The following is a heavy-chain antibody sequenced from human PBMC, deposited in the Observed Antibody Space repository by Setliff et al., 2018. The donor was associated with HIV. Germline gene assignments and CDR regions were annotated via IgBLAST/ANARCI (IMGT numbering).Heavy chain of an antibody. Sequence: SETLSLTCAVYGGSFSGYYWSWIRQTPGKGLERIGEIDHSGNTNYNPSLKSRVTISVDTSKNQFSLKLTSVTAADTAVYYCARWYTTGRGWFDPWGQGTLVTVSS. CDR2: IDHSGNT. CDR3: ARWYTTGRGWFDP. CDR1: GGSFSGYY. D-gene: IGHD6-25*01. V-gene: IGHV4-34*01. J-gene: IGHJ5*02.